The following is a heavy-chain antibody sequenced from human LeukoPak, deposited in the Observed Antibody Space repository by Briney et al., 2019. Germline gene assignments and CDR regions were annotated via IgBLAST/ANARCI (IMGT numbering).Heavy chain of an antibody. J-gene: IGHJ4*02. D-gene: IGHD6-19*01. CDR3: ARDTYSSGWYPDY. V-gene: IGHV1-69*06. CDR1: GGTFSSYA. Sequence: GASVKVSCKASGGTFSSYAISWVRQAPGQGLEWMGGIIPIFGTANYAQKFQGRVTITADKSTSTAYMELSSLRSEDTAVYYCARDTYSSGWYPDYWGQGTLVTVSS. CDR2: IIPIFGTA.